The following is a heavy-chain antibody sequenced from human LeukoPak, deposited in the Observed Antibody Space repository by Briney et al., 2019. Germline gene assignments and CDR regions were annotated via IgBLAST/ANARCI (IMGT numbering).Heavy chain of an antibody. J-gene: IGHJ3*02. V-gene: IGHV1-69*04. D-gene: IGHD3-10*01. CDR2: IIPILGVA. CDR3: AREGVGVRGAFDI. Sequence: SVKVSCKASGGTFSSYAISWVRQAPGQGLEWMGRIIPILGVANYAQKFQGRVTITRDTSASTAYMELSSLRSEDTAVYYCAREGVGVRGAFDIWGQGTMVTVSS. CDR1: GGTFSSYA.